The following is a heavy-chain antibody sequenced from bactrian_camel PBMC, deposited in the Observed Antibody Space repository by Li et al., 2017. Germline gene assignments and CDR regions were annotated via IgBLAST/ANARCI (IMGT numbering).Heavy chain of an antibody. V-gene: IGHV3S1*01. CDR2: IYTGDGTT. J-gene: IGHJ4*01. D-gene: IGHD3*01. CDR1: GYRDSANYC. CDR3: AAGGSLYDLQRARPKY. Sequence: QVQLVESGGGSVQSGGSLRLSCASSGYRDSANYCLGWFRQAPGKERERVASIYTGDGTTNYADSVKGRFTISLENAVNDNGKNTMYLQLNALLPEDTAEYYCAAGGSLYDLQRARPKYWGQGTQVTVS.